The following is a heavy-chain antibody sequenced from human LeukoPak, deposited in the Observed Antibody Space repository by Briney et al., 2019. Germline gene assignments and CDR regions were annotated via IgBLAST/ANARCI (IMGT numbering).Heavy chain of an antibody. CDR1: GYTFTGYY. CDR3: ARVDIVVVPAARGIAAAGSAFDI. D-gene: IGHD2-2*03. J-gene: IGHJ3*02. Sequence: ASVKVSCKASGYTFTGYYTHWVRQAPGQGLEWMGRINPNSGGTNYAQKFQGRVTMTRDTSISTAYMELSRLRSDDTAVYYCARVDIVVVPAARGIAAAGSAFDIWGQGTMVTVSS. V-gene: IGHV1-2*06. CDR2: INPNSGGT.